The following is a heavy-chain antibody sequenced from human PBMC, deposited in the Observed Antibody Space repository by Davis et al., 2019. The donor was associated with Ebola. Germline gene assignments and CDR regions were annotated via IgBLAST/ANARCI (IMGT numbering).Heavy chain of an antibody. D-gene: IGHD3-9*01. CDR1: GFTFSSYW. J-gene: IGHJ4*02. CDR2: IKQDGSEK. Sequence: GESLKISCAASGFTFSSYWMSWVRQAPGKGLEWVANIKQDGSEKYYVDSVKGRFTISRDNAKNSLYLQMNSLRAEDTAVYYCARAIRVQYYDILTGYKNQYYFDYWGQGTLVTVSS. V-gene: IGHV3-7*01. CDR3: ARAIRVQYYDILTGYKNQYYFDY.